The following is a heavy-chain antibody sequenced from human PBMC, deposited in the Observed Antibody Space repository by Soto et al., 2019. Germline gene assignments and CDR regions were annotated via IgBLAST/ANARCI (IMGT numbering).Heavy chain of an antibody. CDR1: GYIFTSYY. CDR3: ARSPVPTGTSLYYFDY. Sequence: QVQLVKSGAEVKKPGASVKVSCKASGYIFTSYYMHWVRQAPGQGLERMGTIDPSAGSTTYAQNFQGRVIMTRDTSTSTVYLELDSLRSEDTAVYYCARSPVPTGTSLYYFDYWGQGTLVTVSS. D-gene: IGHD1-1*01. V-gene: IGHV1-46*01. CDR2: IDPSAGST. J-gene: IGHJ4*02.